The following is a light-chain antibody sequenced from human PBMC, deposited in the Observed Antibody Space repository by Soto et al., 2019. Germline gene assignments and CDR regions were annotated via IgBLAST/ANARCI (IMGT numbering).Light chain of an antibody. CDR1: SSDVGRYNY. J-gene: IGLJ2*01. CDR3: SSYGGLNNLV. V-gene: IGLV2-8*01. Sequence: SVLTQPPSASGSPGQSVTISCTGTSSDVGRYNYVSWYQQLPGKAPKLMIYEVSKRPSGVPDRFSGSKSGNTASLTVSGLQAEDEAYYYCSSYGGLNNLVFGGGTKVTVL. CDR2: EVS.